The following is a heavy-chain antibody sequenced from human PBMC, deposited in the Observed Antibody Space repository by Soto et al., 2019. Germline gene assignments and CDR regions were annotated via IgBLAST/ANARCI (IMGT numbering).Heavy chain of an antibody. J-gene: IGHJ4*02. CDR2: ISGSGGST. CDR3: AKDLGSGDPINFDY. D-gene: IGHD3-10*01. Sequence: GGSLRLSCAVSGFPLEKYGMNWVRQAPGKGLEWVSAISGSGGSTYYADSVKGRFTISRDNSKNTLYLQMNSLRAEDTAVYYCAKDLGSGDPINFDYWGQGTLVTVSS. V-gene: IGHV3-23*01. CDR1: GFPLEKYG.